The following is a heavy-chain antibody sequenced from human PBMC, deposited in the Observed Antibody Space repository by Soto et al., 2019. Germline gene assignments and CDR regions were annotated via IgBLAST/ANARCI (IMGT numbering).Heavy chain of an antibody. CDR3: GRCRTDSYAMDV. J-gene: IGHJ6*02. CDR2: ISPYNGRT. CDR1: GYSFTSYG. D-gene: IGHD1-1*01. V-gene: IGHV1-18*01. Sequence: ASVKVSCKASGYSFTSYGIAWVRQVPGQGPEWMGWISPYNGRTNYARNVQGRVVMTTDISTNIVYLELRSLRSDDTAMYYCGRCRTDSYAMDVWGQGTTVTVSS.